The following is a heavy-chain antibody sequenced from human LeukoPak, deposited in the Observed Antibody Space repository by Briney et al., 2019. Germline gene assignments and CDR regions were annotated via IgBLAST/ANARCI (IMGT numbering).Heavy chain of an antibody. CDR2: INHSGST. D-gene: IGHD2-2*01. V-gene: IGHV4-34*01. Sequence: IPSETLSLTCAVYGGSFSGYYWSWIRQPPGKGLEWIGEINHSGSTNYNPSLKSRVTISVDTSKNQFSLKLSSVTAADTAVYYCARGGIVVVPAARASAQRYYFDYWGQGTLVTVSS. J-gene: IGHJ4*02. CDR1: GGSFSGYY. CDR3: ARGGIVVVPAARASAQRYYFDY.